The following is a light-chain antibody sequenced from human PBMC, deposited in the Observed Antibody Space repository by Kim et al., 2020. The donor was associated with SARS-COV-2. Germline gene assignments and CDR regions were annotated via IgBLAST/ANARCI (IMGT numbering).Light chain of an antibody. V-gene: IGLV2-8*01. CDR2: EVT. J-gene: IGLJ1*01. CDR1: SSDVGGYNY. Sequence: QSALTQPPSASGSPGHSVTISCTGTSSDVGGYNYVSWYQQHPGKAPRLMIYEVTKRPSGVPDRFSGSKSGNTASLTVSGLQAEDEGDYYCTSYAGSNFYVFGTGTKVTVL. CDR3: TSYAGSNFYV.